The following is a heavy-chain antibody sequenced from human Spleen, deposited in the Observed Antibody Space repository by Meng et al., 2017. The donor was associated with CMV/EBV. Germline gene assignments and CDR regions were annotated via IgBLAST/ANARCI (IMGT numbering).Heavy chain of an antibody. Sequence: GESLKISCAASGFNFSSYWMHWVRQAPGKGLVWVSRINSDGSSTGYADPVKGRFTISRDNAKNTLYLQMSSLRAEDTALYYCAKDRAGSYSLDWYFDLWGRGTLVTVSS. CDR3: AKDRAGSYSLDWYFDL. J-gene: IGHJ2*01. V-gene: IGHV3-74*01. CDR2: INSDGSST. CDR1: GFNFSSYW. D-gene: IGHD1-26*01.